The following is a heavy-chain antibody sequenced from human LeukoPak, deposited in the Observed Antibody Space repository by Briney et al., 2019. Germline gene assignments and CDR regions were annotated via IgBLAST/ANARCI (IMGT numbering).Heavy chain of an antibody. CDR2: ISSSSSHT. Sequence: GGSLRPSCAASGFTFSDYYMSWIRQAPGKGLEWVSYISSSSSHTNYADSVKGRFTISRDNAKNSLYLQMNSLRAEDTAVYYCARVHWYIPDYWGQGTLVTVSS. V-gene: IGHV3-11*05. D-gene: IGHD1-14*01. J-gene: IGHJ4*02. CDR3: ARVHWYIPDY. CDR1: GFTFSDYY.